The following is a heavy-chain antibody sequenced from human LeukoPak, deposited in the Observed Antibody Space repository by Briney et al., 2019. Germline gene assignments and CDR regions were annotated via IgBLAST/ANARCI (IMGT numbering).Heavy chain of an antibody. V-gene: IGHV3-23*01. CDR1: GFALSSYA. CDR2: TSSSDAGT. Sequence: GGSLRLSCAASGFALSSYAMSWVRQSPGKGLEWVSATSSSDAGTYHAESVRGRFTISRDNSKNTLYLQMNSLRADDAAVYYCARIPSTYIVGATRDDYFDYWGQGTLVTVSS. J-gene: IGHJ4*02. CDR3: ARIPSTYIVGATRDDYFDY. D-gene: IGHD1-26*01.